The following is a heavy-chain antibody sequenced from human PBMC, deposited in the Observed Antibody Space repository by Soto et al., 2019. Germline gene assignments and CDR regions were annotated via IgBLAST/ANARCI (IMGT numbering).Heavy chain of an antibody. CDR3: ARERIAVANHDAFDI. CDR1: GFTFSSYW. D-gene: IGHD6-19*01. Sequence: XGSLRLSCAASGFTFSSYWMSWVRQAPGKGLEWVANIKQDGSEKYYVDSVKGRFTISRDNAKNSLYLQMNSLRAEDTAVYYCARERIAVANHDAFDIWGQGTMVTVSS. J-gene: IGHJ3*02. CDR2: IKQDGSEK. V-gene: IGHV3-7*03.